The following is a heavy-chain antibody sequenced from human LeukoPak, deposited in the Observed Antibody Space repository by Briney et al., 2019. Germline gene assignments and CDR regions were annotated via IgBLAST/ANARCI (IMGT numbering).Heavy chain of an antibody. CDR3: ARRRYYDGSGYLE. CDR2: IYYSRRT. J-gene: IGHJ1*01. Sequence: PSETLSLTCSVSGDSISRSDSYWDWIRQPPGKGLEWIGTIYYSRRTHYSPSLNSRVTMSVDTSSNQFSLNLRSVTAADTAVYYCARRRYYDGSGYLEWGQGTLLSVSS. V-gene: IGHV4-39*01. D-gene: IGHD3-22*01. CDR1: GDSISRSDSY.